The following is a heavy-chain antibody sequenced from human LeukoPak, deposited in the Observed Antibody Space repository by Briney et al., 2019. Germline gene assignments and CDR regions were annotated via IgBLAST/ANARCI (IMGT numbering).Heavy chain of an antibody. D-gene: IGHD3-16*01. CDR3: VTVGRAVRGGY. Sequence: PGGSLRLSCAASGFTFSSYEMIWVRQAPGKGLEWVSYISSGGSAIYYTDSVKGRFTISRDNAKSSLYLQMNSLRAEDTAVYFCVTVGRAVRGGYRGQGTLVTVSS. CDR1: GFTFSSYE. J-gene: IGHJ4*02. CDR2: ISSGGSAI. V-gene: IGHV3-48*03.